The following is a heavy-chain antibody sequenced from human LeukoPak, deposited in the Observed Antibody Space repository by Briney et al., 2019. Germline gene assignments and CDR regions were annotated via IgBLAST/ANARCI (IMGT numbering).Heavy chain of an antibody. CDR3: ARGDFGETNTAFDI. CDR2: INPNSANT. Sequence: ASVKVSCKTSGYTFTDYDIRWVRQAPGQGLEWMGWINPNSANTNYAQKLQGRVTLTRDTSLSIAYMELSSVTSEDAAVYFCARGDFGETNTAFDIWGQGTLVAVSS. CDR1: GYTFTDYD. J-gene: IGHJ3*02. V-gene: IGHV1-8*03. D-gene: IGHD4-17*01.